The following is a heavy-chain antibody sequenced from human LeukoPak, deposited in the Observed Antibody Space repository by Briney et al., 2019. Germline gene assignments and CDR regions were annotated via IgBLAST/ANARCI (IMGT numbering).Heavy chain of an antibody. D-gene: IGHD5-24*01. CDR3: ARRSKDGYNFDY. Sequence: SETLSLTCTVSGGSISSYYWSWIRQPPGKGLEWIGYILSSGSTTYNPSLKSRVTISVDTSKNQFSLKLSSVTAADTAVCYCARRSKDGYNFDYWGQGTLVTVSS. J-gene: IGHJ4*02. CDR2: ILSSGST. V-gene: IGHV4-59*08. CDR1: GGSISSYY.